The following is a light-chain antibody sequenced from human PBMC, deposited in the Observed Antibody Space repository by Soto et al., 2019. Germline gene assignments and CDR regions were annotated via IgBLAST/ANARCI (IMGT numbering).Light chain of an antibody. CDR2: DAS. J-gene: IGKJ2*01. V-gene: IGKV3-11*01. CDR1: HDVSVS. Sequence: EIVFTQSPYTLSLSPFEGSTLSCRASHDVSVSLVWYRQRPGQSPRLLIHDASNRATGISARFSGSGSGTDFTLTIGSLEPEESALYYCQQRASWPYTSGQG. CDR3: QQRASWPYT.